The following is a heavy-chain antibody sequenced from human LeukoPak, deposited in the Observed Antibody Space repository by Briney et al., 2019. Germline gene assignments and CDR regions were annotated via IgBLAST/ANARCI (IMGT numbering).Heavy chain of an antibody. CDR1: GFTFSNSW. J-gene: IGHJ4*02. Sequence: PGGSLRLSCAASGFTFSNSWMSWVRQAPGKGLEWVGRIKSKTDGGATDYAAPVKGRFTISRDDSKSTLNLQMNSLKGEDTAVYYCTTVGYYDSSGYPKIWGQGTLVTVSS. CDR3: TTVGYYDSSGYPKI. CDR2: IKSKTDGGAT. V-gene: IGHV3-15*01. D-gene: IGHD3-22*01.